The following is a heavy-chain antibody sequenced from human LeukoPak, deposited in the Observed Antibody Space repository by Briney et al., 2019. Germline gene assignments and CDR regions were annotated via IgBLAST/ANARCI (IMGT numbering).Heavy chain of an antibody. CDR2: IWYDGSNK. CDR3: ARDDSRITMVRGALDY. CDR1: GFTFSSYG. Sequence: GTSLRLSCAASGFTFSSYGMHWVRQAPGKGLEWVAVIWYDGSNKYYADSVKGRFTISRDNSKNTLYLQMNSLRAEDTAVYYCARDDSRITMVRGALDYWGQGTLVTVSS. V-gene: IGHV3-33*08. D-gene: IGHD3-10*01. J-gene: IGHJ4*02.